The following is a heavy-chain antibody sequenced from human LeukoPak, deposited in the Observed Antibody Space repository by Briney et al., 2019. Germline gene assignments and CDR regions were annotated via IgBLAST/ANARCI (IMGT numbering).Heavy chain of an antibody. CDR1: GYTFTSYG. Sequence: ASVKVSCKASGYTFTSYGISWVRQAPGQGLEWMGWISAYNGNTNYAQKLQGRVTMTTDTSTSTAYMELRSLRSDDTAVYYCARAPNYYDSSGYFAPLWYWGQGTLVTVSS. V-gene: IGHV1-18*01. CDR2: ISAYNGNT. D-gene: IGHD3-22*01. CDR3: ARAPNYYDSSGYFAPLWY. J-gene: IGHJ4*02.